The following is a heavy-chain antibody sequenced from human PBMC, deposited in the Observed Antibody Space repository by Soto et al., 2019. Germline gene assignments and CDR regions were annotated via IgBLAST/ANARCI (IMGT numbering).Heavy chain of an antibody. V-gene: IGHV3-23*01. J-gene: IGHJ1*01. CDR3: ARWSYLDY. CDR2: ISGSDGKT. Sequence: GWSLRLSCAASGFSFGSYALSWVRQAPGKGLEWVSTISGSDGKTFYADSVKGRFSISRDTSQSTLYLQMNSLRADDTAMYYCARWSYLDYWGQGTRGTVS. D-gene: IGHD3-10*01. CDR1: GFSFGSYA.